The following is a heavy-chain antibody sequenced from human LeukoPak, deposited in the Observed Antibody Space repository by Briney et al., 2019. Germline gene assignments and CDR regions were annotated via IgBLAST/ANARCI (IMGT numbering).Heavy chain of an antibody. D-gene: IGHD6-13*01. V-gene: IGHV4-61*02. CDR3: ARDRIAAALDYYMDV. CDR2: IYTSGST. Sequence: SQTLSLTCTVSGGSISSGSYYWSWIRQPAGKGLEWIGRIYTSGSTNYNPSLKNRVTISVDTSKNQFSLKLSSVTAADTAVYYCARDRIAAALDYYMDVWGKGTTVTVSS. CDR1: GGSISSGSYY. J-gene: IGHJ6*03.